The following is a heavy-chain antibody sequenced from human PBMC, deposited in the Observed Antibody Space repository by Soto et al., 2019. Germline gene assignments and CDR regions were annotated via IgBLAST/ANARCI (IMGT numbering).Heavy chain of an antibody. Sequence: QLQLQESGPGLVKPSETLSLTCTVSGGSISSSSYYWGWIRQPPGKGLEWIGSIYYSGSTYYNPSLNSRVTLSVDTSQNQSSLKRSSVTAADTAVYYCARHTGRRGWSYYYYGMDVWGQGTTVTVSS. D-gene: IGHD6-19*01. J-gene: IGHJ6*02. V-gene: IGHV4-39*01. CDR1: GGSISSSSYY. CDR3: ARHTGRRGWSYYYYGMDV. CDR2: IYYSGST.